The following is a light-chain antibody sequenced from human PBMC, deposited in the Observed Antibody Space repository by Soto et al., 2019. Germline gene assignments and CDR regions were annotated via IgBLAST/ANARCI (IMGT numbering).Light chain of an antibody. CDR3: QQYGSSTWT. CDR2: CAS. V-gene: IGKV3-20*01. J-gene: IGKJ1*01. Sequence: EIMLTQSPGTLSLSPGERATLCCRASQSVNSTYLAWYQQKSGQAPRLLIYCASSRATGIPDRFSGSGSGTDFTLTISRLEPEDFAVYYCQQYGSSTWTFGQGTKVEIK. CDR1: QSVNSTY.